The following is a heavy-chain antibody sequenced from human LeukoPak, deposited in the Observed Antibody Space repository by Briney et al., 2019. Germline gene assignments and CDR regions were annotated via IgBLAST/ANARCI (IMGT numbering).Heavy chain of an antibody. CDR2: IKQDGSEK. CDR3: ARGVVMTVSNWYFDL. J-gene: IGHJ2*01. D-gene: IGHD2-21*02. CDR1: GFTFSSYW. V-gene: IGHV3-7*01. Sequence: PGGSLRLSCAAPGFTFSSYWMSWVRQAPGKGLEWVANIKQDGSEKYYVDSVKGRFTISRDNAKNSLYLQMNSLRVEDTAVYYCARGVVMTVSNWYFDLWGRGTLVTVSS.